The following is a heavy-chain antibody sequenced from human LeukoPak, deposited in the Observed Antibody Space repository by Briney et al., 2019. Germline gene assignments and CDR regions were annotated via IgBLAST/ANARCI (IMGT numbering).Heavy chain of an antibody. CDR3: ARDAPPSYYYDSSGNAWYFDI. J-gene: IGHJ2*01. Sequence: GGSLSLSCAASGFTVSSNYMSWVRQAPGKGLEWVSVIYSGGSTYYADSVKGRFTISRDNSKNTLYLQMNSLRAEDTAVYYCARDAPPSYYYDSSGNAWYFDIWGRSTLVTVSS. D-gene: IGHD3-22*01. CDR1: GFTVSSNY. CDR2: IYSGGST. V-gene: IGHV3-66*01.